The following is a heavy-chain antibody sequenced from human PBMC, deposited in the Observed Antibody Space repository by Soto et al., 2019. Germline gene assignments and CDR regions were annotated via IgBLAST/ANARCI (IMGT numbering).Heavy chain of an antibody. CDR1: WFSLTTRGVG. CDR3: AHRRGYSSAWYWFDP. J-gene: IGHJ5*02. CDR2: IYWDDDK. Sequence: QITLKESGPTLVKPTQTLTLTCTFSWFSLTTRGVGVGWIRQPPGKALEWLGIIYWDDDKRYSPSLRSRLTISKYSSKNPLVLTMTHMDPMDTATYYCAHRRGYSSAWYWFDPWGQVTLVTVSS. D-gene: IGHD6-13*01. V-gene: IGHV2-5*02.